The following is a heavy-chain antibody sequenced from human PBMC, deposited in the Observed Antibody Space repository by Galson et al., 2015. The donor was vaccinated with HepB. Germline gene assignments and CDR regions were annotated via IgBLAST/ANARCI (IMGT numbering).Heavy chain of an antibody. J-gene: IGHJ6*02. V-gene: IGHV6-1*01. Sequence: CAISGDSVSSNHAVWNWIRQSPSRGLEWLGRTYYRSKWYIDYAISVKSRITINSDTSRNQFSLHLSSVTPEDTAVYYCAYGPDVWGQGTTVIVSS. CDR1: GDSVSSNHAV. CDR2: TYYRSKWYI. CDR3: AYGPDV.